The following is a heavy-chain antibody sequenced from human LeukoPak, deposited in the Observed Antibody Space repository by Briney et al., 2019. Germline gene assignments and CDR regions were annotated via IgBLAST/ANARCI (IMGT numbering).Heavy chain of an antibody. J-gene: IGHJ4*02. Sequence: HGESLKISCKGSGYSFTSHWIGWVRQMPGKGLEWMGIIYPGDLDTRYSPSFQGQVTISADKSISTAYLQWSSLKASDTAMYYCARVSTPSAYDPFDFWGQGTLVTVSS. CDR1: GYSFTSHW. V-gene: IGHV5-51*01. CDR2: IYPGDLDT. D-gene: IGHD5-12*01. CDR3: ARVSTPSAYDPFDF.